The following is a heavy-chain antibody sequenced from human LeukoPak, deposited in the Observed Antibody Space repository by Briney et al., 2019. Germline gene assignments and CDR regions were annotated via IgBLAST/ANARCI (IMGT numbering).Heavy chain of an antibody. V-gene: IGHV1-18*01. CDR1: GYTFRNFG. CDR2: ISTYHGAT. Sequence: ASVKVSCKASGYTFRNFGISWVRQAPGRGPEWMGWISTYHGATNYVQRLQGRVTLTTDTSTSTAYMELRSLTSDDTAVYYCARRPNDYDSSGLDYWGQGTLVTVSS. D-gene: IGHD3-22*01. CDR3: ARRPNDYDSSGLDY. J-gene: IGHJ4*02.